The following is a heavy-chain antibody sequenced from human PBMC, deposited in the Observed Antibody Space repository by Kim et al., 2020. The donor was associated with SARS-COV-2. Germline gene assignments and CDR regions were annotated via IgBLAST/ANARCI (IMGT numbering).Heavy chain of an antibody. J-gene: IGHJ6*01. V-gene: IGHV4-39*01. CDR1: GGSLSSSSYY. D-gene: IGHD6-19*01. CDR2: AYYIGNT. Sequence: SETLSLTCTVSGGSLSSSSYYWGWNRQPPGKGLEWIGTAYYIGNTYYNPSLTSRVTISVDTSKNQFSLKLDSVTAADTAGFYVSRKQRYCSGWYVVFYY. CDR3: SRKQRYCSGWYVVFYY.